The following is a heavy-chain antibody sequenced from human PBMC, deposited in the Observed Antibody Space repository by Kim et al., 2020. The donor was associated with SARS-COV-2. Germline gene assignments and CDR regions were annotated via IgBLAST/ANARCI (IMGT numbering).Heavy chain of an antibody. D-gene: IGHD2-2*01. CDR3: TRVLWPRLIDY. Sequence: GGSLRLSFAASGFTFNVYYMAWVRQAPGKGLEWVGLIRNKANNYYSEYDASVIGRFTVSRDDSSNSLYLKMNSLTTEDTAVYYCTRVLWPRLIDYWGQGTLVTVSS. V-gene: IGHV3-72*01. CDR1: GFTFNVYY. CDR2: IRNKANNYYS. J-gene: IGHJ4*02.